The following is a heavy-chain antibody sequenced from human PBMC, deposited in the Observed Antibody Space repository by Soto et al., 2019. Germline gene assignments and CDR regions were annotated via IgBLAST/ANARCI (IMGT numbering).Heavy chain of an antibody. CDR2: INVYNGNT. CDR1: GYTFTNYG. D-gene: IGHD2-8*01. Sequence: ASVKVSCKASGYTFTNYGISWVRQAPGQGLEWMGWINVYNGNTKYAQKVQGRVTITTDTSTSTAYMELRSLRSEDTAVYYCARKYADVGGYIYGLARHWGPG. J-gene: IGHJ1*01. V-gene: IGHV1-18*01. CDR3: ARKYADVGGYIYGLARH.